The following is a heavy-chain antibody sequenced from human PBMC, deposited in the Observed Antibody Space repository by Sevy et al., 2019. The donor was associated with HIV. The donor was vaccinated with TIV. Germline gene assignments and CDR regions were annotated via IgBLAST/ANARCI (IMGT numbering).Heavy chain of an antibody. Sequence: GGSLRLSCAASGFPFNDHAMHWVRQVPGKGLEWVSGVSWNSRNIGYANSVKGRFTISRDNANHFPYLEMNSMSPEDTAFYYCAKDINRGCDGINCYPYYYYFYGLDVWGQGTTVTVSS. CDR1: GFPFNDHA. J-gene: IGHJ6*02. V-gene: IGHV3-9*01. CDR2: VSWNSRNI. CDR3: AKDINRGCDGINCYPYYYYFYGLDV. D-gene: IGHD2-21*01.